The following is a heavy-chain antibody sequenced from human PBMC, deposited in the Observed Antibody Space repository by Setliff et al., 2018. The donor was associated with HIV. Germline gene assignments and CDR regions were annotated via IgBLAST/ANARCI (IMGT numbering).Heavy chain of an antibody. D-gene: IGHD6-19*01. Sequence: SVKVSCKAYGGTFSSYAITWVRQAPGQGLECMGGIIPMLGITNYAQKFQGRVTITADESTSTAYMELSSLRSEDTAVYYCASPGIAVAGGAFDIWGQGTMVTVSS. CDR1: GGTFSSYA. CDR2: IIPMLGIT. V-gene: IGHV1-69*10. CDR3: ASPGIAVAGGAFDI. J-gene: IGHJ3*02.